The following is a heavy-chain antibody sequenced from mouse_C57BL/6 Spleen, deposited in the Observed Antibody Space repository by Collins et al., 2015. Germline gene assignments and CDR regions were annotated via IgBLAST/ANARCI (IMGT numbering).Heavy chain of an antibody. V-gene: IGHV4-1*02. CDR2: INPDSSTI. J-gene: IGHJ3*01. Sequence: EVKLLESGGGLVQPGGSLKLSCAASGFDFSRYWMSWVRQAPGKGLEWIGEINPDSSTINYTPSLKDKFIISRDNAKNTLYLQMSKVRSEDTALYYCARPYYDYEDWFAYWGQGTLVTVSA. CDR1: GFDFSRYW. D-gene: IGHD2-4*01. CDR3: ARPYYDYEDWFAY.